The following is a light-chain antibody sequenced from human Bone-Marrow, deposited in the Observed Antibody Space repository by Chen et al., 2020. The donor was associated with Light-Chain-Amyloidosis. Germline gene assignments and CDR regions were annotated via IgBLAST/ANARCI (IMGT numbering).Light chain of an antibody. CDR3: QSADSSGTYEVI. V-gene: IGLV3-25*03. CDR2: RDT. Sequence: DELTQPPSVSVSPGQTARITCSGDDLPTKYAYWYQQKPGQAPVLVIHRDTERPSGISERFSGSSSGTTATLTISGVQAEDEADYHCQSADSSGTYEVIFGGGTKLTVL. J-gene: IGLJ2*01. CDR1: DLPTKY.